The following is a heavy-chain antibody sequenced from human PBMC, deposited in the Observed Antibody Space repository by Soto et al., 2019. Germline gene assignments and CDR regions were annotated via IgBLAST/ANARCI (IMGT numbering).Heavy chain of an antibody. Sequence: GGSLRLSCAASGFTFSSYGMHWVRQAPGKGLEWVAVISYDGSNKYYADSVKGRFTISRDNSKNTLYLQMNSLRAEDTAVYYCAKDQANYDFWSGYFWFDPWGQGTLVTVSS. CDR3: AKDQANYDFWSGYFWFDP. D-gene: IGHD3-3*01. CDR2: ISYDGSNK. CDR1: GFTFSSYG. J-gene: IGHJ5*02. V-gene: IGHV3-30*18.